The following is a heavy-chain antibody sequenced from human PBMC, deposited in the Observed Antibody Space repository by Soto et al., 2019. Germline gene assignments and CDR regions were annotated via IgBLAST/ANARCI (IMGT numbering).Heavy chain of an antibody. CDR2: ITNNSSNK. D-gene: IGHD3-10*01. CDR3: ARDMLWFGELSDYYGMDV. CDR1: GFTFSSYD. Sequence: PGGSLRLSCAASGFTFSSYDMNWVRQAPGKGLEWVSDITNNSSNKYYADSVKGRFTISRDNSKNTLYLQMNSLRAEDTAVYYCARDMLWFGELSDYYGMDVWGQGTTVTVSS. J-gene: IGHJ6*02. V-gene: IGHV3-30*03.